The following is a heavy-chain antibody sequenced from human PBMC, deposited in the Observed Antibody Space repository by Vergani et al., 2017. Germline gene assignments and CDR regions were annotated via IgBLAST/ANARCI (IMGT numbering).Heavy chain of an antibody. Sequence: QVHLVESGGGVVQPGRSLSLSCVVSGFTSSYYGMHWVRQAPGKGLEWVAVISNDGTQKYYADSLKGRFTISRDNSKSTLYLQMNSLRTEDTAVYYCATKSCGTPGCQIGYFREWGQGTLVTVSS. CDR1: GFTSSYYG. CDR2: ISNDGTQK. J-gene: IGHJ1*01. D-gene: IGHD1-1*01. V-gene: IGHV3-30*03. CDR3: ATKSCGTPGCQIGYFRE.